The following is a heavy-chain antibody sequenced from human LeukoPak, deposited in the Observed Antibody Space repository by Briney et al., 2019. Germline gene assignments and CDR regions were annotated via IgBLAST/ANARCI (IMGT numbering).Heavy chain of an antibody. CDR2: ISYDGSNK. Sequence: GGSLRLSCAASGFTFSSYGMHWVRQAPGKGLEWVAVISYDGSNKYYADSVKGRFTISRDNSKNTLYLQMNSLRAEDTAVYYCAKLEGSSWFDYWGQGTLVTVSS. V-gene: IGHV3-30*18. D-gene: IGHD6-13*01. CDR3: AKLEGSSWFDY. J-gene: IGHJ4*02. CDR1: GFTFSSYG.